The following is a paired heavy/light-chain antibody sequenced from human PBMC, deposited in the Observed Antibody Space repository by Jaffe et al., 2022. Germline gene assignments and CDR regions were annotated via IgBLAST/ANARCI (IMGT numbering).Light chain of an antibody. Sequence: QSALTQPASVSGSPGQSITISCTGTSSDVGGYNYVSWYQQHPGKAPKLMIYEVSNRPSGVSNRFSGSKSGNTASLTISGLQAEDEADYYCSSYTSSSTWVFGGGTKLTVL. CDR1: SSDVGGYNY. CDR2: EVS. CDR3: SSYTSSSTWV. V-gene: IGLV2-14*01. J-gene: IGLJ3*02.
Heavy chain of an antibody. CDR2: VDPEDGET. CDR3: ATGTLNSGYDYGNYYYYMDV. V-gene: IGHV1-69-2*01. CDR1: GYTFTDYY. J-gene: IGHJ6*03. D-gene: IGHD5-12*01. Sequence: EVQLVQSGAEVKKPGATVKISCKVSGYTFTDYYMHWVQQAPGKGLEWMGLVDPEDGETIYAEKFQGRVTITADTSTDTAYMELSSLRSEDTAVYYCATGTLNSGYDYGNYYYYMDVWGKGTTVTVSS.